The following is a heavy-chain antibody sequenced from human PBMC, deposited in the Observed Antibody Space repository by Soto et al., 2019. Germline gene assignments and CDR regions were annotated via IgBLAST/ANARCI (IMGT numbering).Heavy chain of an antibody. J-gene: IGHJ4*02. CDR3: ARASHSSWAYFDF. CDR2: MWSDGSDE. CDR1: GFTFSNYG. Sequence: QVQLVESGGGVVQPGRSLRLSCAASGFTFSNYGMQWVRQAPGKGLEWVAVMWSDGSDEYYPDSVKGRFTISRDNSKNTLYLQMNSLRAEDTAVYYCARASHSSWAYFDFWGQGTLVTVSS. V-gene: IGHV3-33*01. D-gene: IGHD6-13*01.